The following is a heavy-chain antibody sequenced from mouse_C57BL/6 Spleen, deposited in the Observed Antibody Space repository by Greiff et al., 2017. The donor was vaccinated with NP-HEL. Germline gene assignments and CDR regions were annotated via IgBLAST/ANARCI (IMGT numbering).Heavy chain of an antibody. J-gene: IGHJ4*01. CDR2: IYPGDGDT. CDR3: ARSDYYGSSPYAMDY. CDR1: CYAFSSYW. V-gene: IGHV1-80*01. Sequence: QVQLKESGAELVKPGASVKISCKASCYAFSSYWMNWVKQRPGKGLEWIGQIYPGDGDTNYNGKFKGKATLTADKSSSTAYMQLSSLTSEDSAVYFCARSDYYGSSPYAMDYWGQGTSVTVSS. D-gene: IGHD1-1*01.